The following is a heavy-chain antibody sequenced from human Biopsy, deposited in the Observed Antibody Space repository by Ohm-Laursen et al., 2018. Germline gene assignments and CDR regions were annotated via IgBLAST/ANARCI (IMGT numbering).Heavy chain of an antibody. CDR3: ARTGTYYHDSSLYYFYGLDL. J-gene: IGHJ6*02. D-gene: IGHD3-22*01. CDR2: IIAPSGTT. CDR1: GGTLSKYA. V-gene: IGHV1-69*01. Sequence: GSSVKVSCKTFGGTLSKYAMSWVRQAPGQGLEWLGVIIAPSGTTNSAQRFPGRLSITADESATSVYMELSSLTSEDTAVYYCARTGTYYHDSSLYYFYGLDLWGQGSTVTVFS.